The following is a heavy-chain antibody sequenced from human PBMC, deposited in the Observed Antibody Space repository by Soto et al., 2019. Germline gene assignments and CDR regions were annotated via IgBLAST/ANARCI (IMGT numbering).Heavy chain of an antibody. CDR2: INPKTGGT. J-gene: IGHJ4*02. CDR3: ATDVVGSDYFDS. CDR1: GYTFTDYY. Sequence: QVQLVQSGAEVRKPGASVKVSCKASGYTFTDYYMHWVRQAPGQGLEWMGWINPKTGGTNYVQKFHVRVPMTRDTSITTAYMDLSRLRSDDTAVYYCATDVVGSDYFDSWGQGTLVTVSS. D-gene: IGHD1-26*01. V-gene: IGHV1-2*02.